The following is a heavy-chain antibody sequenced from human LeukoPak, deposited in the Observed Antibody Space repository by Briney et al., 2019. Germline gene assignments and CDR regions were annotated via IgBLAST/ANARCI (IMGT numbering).Heavy chain of an antibody. Sequence: MASETLSLTCGVSGYSVSSGYYWGWIRLPPKKGLEWIGSIDHSGTTYNNPSLKSRVTISIDTSKNQFSLKLSSVTAADTAVYYCARPGDGYNLGYWGQGTLVTVSS. J-gene: IGHJ4*02. CDR2: IDHSGTT. CDR3: ARPGDGYNLGY. D-gene: IGHD5-24*01. CDR1: GYSVSSGYY. V-gene: IGHV4-38-2*01.